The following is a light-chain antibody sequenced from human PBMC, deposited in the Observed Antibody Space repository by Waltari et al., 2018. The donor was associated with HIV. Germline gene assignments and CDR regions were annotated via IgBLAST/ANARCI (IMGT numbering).Light chain of an antibody. Sequence: VMTQSPATLSVPPGGRATLSCRASQSVGSYLAWYQQKPGQAPRLLIYGASTRATAIPTRFSGSGSGTEFTLTISSLQSEDFAVYYCHQYNKWPRGTFGGGTKVEV. CDR2: GAS. J-gene: IGKJ4*01. V-gene: IGKV3-15*01. CDR3: HQYNKWPRGT. CDR1: QSVGSY.